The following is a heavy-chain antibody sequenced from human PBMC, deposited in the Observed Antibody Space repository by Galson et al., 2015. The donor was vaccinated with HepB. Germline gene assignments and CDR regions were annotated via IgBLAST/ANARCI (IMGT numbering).Heavy chain of an antibody. D-gene: IGHD3-16*01. V-gene: IGHV3-7*03. CDR1: GFTLSSHR. CDR2: IKQDGSEK. J-gene: IGHJ4*02. Sequence: SLRLSCAASGFTLSSHRMHWVRQAPGKGLGWVANIKQDGSEKYYVDSVKGRFTISRDNAKNSLYLQMNSLRAEDTAVYYCARLMITFGGVDYWGQGTLVTVSS. CDR3: ARLMITFGGVDY.